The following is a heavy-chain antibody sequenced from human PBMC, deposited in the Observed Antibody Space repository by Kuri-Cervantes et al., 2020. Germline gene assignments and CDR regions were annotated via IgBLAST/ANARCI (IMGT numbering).Heavy chain of an antibody. CDR3: AREYRDYGPAWFDP. D-gene: IGHD4-17*01. J-gene: IGHJ5*02. V-gene: IGHV1-8*01. CDR1: GYTFTSYD. CDR2: MNPNSGNT. Sequence: ASVKVSCKASGYTFTSYDINWVRQATGQGLEWMGWMNPNSGNTGYAQKFQGRVTMTRNTSMSTAYMELSSLRSEDTAVYYCAREYRDYGPAWFDPWGQGTLVTVSS.